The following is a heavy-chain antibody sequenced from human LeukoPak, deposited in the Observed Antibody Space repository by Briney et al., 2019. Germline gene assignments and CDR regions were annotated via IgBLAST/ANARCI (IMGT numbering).Heavy chain of an antibody. D-gene: IGHD3-22*01. CDR2: IGTAGDT. Sequence: GGSLRLSCAASGFTFSSYDMHWVRQATGKGLEWVPAIGTAGDTYYPGSVKGRFTISRENAKNSLYLQMNSLRAGDTAVYYCARGRGGSSGYIFDYWGQGTLVTVSS. V-gene: IGHV3-13*01. J-gene: IGHJ4*02. CDR1: GFTFSSYD. CDR3: ARGRGGSSGYIFDY.